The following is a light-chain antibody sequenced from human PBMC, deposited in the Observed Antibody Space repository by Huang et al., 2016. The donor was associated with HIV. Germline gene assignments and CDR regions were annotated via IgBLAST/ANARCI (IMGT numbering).Light chain of an antibody. CDR2: ATS. CDR3: EKYYNSPRWT. V-gene: IGKV1-NL1*01. CDR1: QGISNS. Sequence: DIQMTQSPASLSASVGDRVTITCRASQGISNSLAWYQQKPVNAPKLLLYATSTVESVVPSRFSGSGSGTDYTLTISGLQREDFVTYYCEKYYNSPRWTFGQGTKVEIK. J-gene: IGKJ1*01.